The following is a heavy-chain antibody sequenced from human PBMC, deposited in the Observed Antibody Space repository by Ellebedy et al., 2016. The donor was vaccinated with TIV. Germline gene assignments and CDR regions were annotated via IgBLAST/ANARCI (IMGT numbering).Heavy chain of an antibody. Sequence: GGSLRPSCVGSGFSFTSYSMNWVRQAPGKGLEWVSYITSSSSTIYYADSVKGRFTISRDNAKKSLYLQMSSLRVEDTGVYYCVRERELLDPWGQGTLVTVSS. CDR2: ITSSSSTI. V-gene: IGHV3-48*04. CDR3: VRERELLDP. J-gene: IGHJ5*02. D-gene: IGHD2-21*01. CDR1: GFSFTSYS.